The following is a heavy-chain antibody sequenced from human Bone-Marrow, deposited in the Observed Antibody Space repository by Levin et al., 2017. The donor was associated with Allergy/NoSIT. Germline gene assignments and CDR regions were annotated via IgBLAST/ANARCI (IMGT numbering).Heavy chain of an antibody. Sequence: GESLKISCKASGYTFTTYDINWVRQAPGQGLEWMGWMNPNSGDTKYAPKFQGRVTMTRDTSKSTAYLEVSSLRSEDTAVYWCARAMQELHDWGQGTPVTVSS. J-gene: IGHJ4*02. CDR1: GYTFTTYD. CDR2: MNPNSGDT. V-gene: IGHV1-8*01. CDR3: ARAMQELHD. D-gene: IGHD1-7*01.